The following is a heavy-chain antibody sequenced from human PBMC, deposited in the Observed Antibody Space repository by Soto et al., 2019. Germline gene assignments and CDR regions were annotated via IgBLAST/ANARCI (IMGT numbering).Heavy chain of an antibody. CDR2: IVVGSGNT. V-gene: IGHV1-58*02. CDR3: ATILTGYYNPPAYDY. CDR1: GFTITSSA. Sequence: SVKVSCKASGFTITSSAMQWLRQARGQRLEWIGWIVVGSGNTNYAQKFQERVTITRDMSTSTAYMELSSLRSEDTAVYYCATILTGYYNPPAYDYWGQGTLVTVSS. D-gene: IGHD3-9*01. J-gene: IGHJ4*02.